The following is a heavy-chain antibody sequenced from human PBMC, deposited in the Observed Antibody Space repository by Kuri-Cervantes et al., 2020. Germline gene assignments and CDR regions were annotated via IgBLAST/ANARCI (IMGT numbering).Heavy chain of an antibody. CDR1: GGSISSSNW. J-gene: IGHJ4*02. D-gene: IGHD6-6*01. CDR2: IYHSGST. CDR3: ARGPGAPSGIAARPKYFNY. Sequence: GSLRLSCAVSGGSISSSNWWSWVRQPPGKGLEWIGEIYHSGSTNYNPPLKSRVTISTDTPKNQFSLQLSSVTAADTAVYYCARGPGAPSGIAARPKYFNYWGQGTLVTVSS. V-gene: IGHV4-4*02.